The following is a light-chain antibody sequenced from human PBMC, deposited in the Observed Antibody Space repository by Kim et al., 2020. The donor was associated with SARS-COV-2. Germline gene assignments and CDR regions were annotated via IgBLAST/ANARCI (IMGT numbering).Light chain of an antibody. CDR1: SSDVGAYKY. V-gene: IGLV2-8*01. CDR2: EVS. CDR3: SSYAGSHSWF. J-gene: IGLJ3*02. Sequence: QSALTQPPSASGSPGQSVTISCTGTSSDVGAYKYVSWYQRHPGKAPKLVIYEVSKRPSGVPDRFSGSKSGNTASLTVSGLQADDEADYYCSSYAGSHSWFFGGGTQLTVL.